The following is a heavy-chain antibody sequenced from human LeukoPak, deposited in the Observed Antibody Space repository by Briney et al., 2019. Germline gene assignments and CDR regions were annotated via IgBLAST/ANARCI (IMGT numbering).Heavy chain of an antibody. CDR1: GGSIGSYY. V-gene: IGHV4-59*01. Sequence: SETLSLTCTVSGGSIGSYYWSWIRQPPGKGLEWIGYIYYSGSTNYNPSLKSRVTISVDTSKNQFSLKLSSVTAADTAVYYCAGVIGVVVPAAISPPINYYYGMDVWGQGTTVTVSS. D-gene: IGHD2-2*01. CDR2: IYYSGST. J-gene: IGHJ6*02. CDR3: AGVIGVVVPAAISPPINYYYGMDV.